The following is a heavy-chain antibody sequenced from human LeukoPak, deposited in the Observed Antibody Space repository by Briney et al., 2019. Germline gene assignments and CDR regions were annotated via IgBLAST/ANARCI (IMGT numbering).Heavy chain of an antibody. V-gene: IGHV4-59*08. Sequence: SETLSLTCTVSGGSISNYDWSWIRQPPGKGLEWIGYTNYSGNTNRNPSLKSRVTMSVDTSKNQFSLKVSSVTAADTAVYYCARHAYNYDSSFDYWGQGTLVTVSS. CDR2: TNYSGNT. CDR3: ARHAYNYDSSFDY. CDR1: GGSISNYD. D-gene: IGHD3-22*01. J-gene: IGHJ4*02.